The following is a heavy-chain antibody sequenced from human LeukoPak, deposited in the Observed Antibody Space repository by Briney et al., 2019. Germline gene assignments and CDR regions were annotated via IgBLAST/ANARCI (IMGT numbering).Heavy chain of an antibody. CDR2: IYYSGST. D-gene: IGHD2-2*01. V-gene: IGHV4-59*01. J-gene: IGHJ5*02. CDR3: ARGAYCSSTSCSLGDNWFDP. Sequence: SETLSLTCTVSGGSISSYYWSWIRQPPGKGLEWIGYIYYSGSTNYNPSLKSRVTISVDTSKNQFSLKLSSVTAADTAVYYCARGAYCSSTSCSLGDNWFDPWGQGTLVTVSS. CDR1: GGSISSYY.